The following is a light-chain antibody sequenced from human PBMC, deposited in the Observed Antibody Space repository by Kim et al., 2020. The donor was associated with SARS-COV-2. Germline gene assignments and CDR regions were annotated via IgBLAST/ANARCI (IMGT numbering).Light chain of an antibody. CDR3: QQYASSPRT. CDR2: DAS. V-gene: IGKV3-20*01. Sequence: SPGERATLACRTSESVNNNYLAWYQHKPGQAPSLLIYDASSRATGIPDRISGSGSGTDFTLTISRLEPEDFAVYYCQQYASSPRTFGQGTKVDIK. J-gene: IGKJ1*01. CDR1: ESVNNNY.